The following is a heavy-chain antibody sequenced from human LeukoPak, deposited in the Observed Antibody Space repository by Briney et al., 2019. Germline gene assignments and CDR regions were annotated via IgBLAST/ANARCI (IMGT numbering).Heavy chain of an antibody. V-gene: IGHV3-30-3*01. CDR2: ISYDGSNK. J-gene: IGHJ4*02. Sequence: GGSLRLSCAASGFAFSSYAMHWVRQAPGKGLEWVAVISYDGSNKYYADSVKGRFTISRDNSKNTLYLQMNSLRAEDTAVYYCARDTSLQLRFPQLLYWGQGTLVTVSS. CDR3: ARDTSLQLRFPQLLY. D-gene: IGHD3-3*01. CDR1: GFAFSSYA.